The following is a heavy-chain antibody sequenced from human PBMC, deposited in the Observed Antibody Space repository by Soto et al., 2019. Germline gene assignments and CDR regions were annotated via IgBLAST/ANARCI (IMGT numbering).Heavy chain of an antibody. CDR1: GFTFSSYA. D-gene: IGHD6-19*01. J-gene: IGHJ4*02. CDR2: ISGSGGRT. V-gene: IGHV3-23*01. CDR3: ATDKGGTEAGTNFHY. Sequence: EVQLLESGGGLVQPGGSLTLSCAASGFTFSSYAMSWVRQAPGKGLQWVSTISGSGGRTYYADSVKGRFTISRDNSKNKLFLQMNRLRADDTAVYYCATDKGGTEAGTNFHYWGQGTLVTVSS.